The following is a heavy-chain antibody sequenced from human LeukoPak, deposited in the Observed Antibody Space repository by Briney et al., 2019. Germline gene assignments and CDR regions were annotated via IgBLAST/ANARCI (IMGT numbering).Heavy chain of an antibody. Sequence: SVKVSCKASGGTFSSYAISWVRQAPGQGLEWMGGIIPIFGTANYAQKLRGRVTMTTDTSTSTAYMELRSLRSDDTAVYYCARGGTSGWRTPNDDYWGQGTLVTVSS. CDR1: GGTFSSYA. J-gene: IGHJ4*02. V-gene: IGHV1-69*05. D-gene: IGHD6-19*01. CDR3: ARGGTSGWRTPNDDY. CDR2: IIPIFGTA.